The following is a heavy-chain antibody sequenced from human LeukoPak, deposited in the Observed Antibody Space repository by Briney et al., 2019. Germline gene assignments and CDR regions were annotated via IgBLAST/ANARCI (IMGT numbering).Heavy chain of an antibody. J-gene: IGHJ5*02. D-gene: IGHD3-10*01. Sequence: ASVKVSCKASGYTFTNYGISWVRQAPGQGLEWMGWICAYNGHTKYAQKVQGRVTMTRDTSTSTAYMELRSLRSDDTAVYYCARDGRGSRSSWFDPWGQGTLVIVSS. CDR1: GYTFTNYG. CDR2: ICAYNGHT. V-gene: IGHV1-18*01. CDR3: ARDGRGSRSSWFDP.